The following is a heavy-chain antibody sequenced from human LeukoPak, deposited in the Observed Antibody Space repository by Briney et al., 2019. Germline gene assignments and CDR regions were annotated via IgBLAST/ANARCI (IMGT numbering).Heavy chain of an antibody. CDR1: GFTFSSYS. D-gene: IGHD3-22*01. CDR2: ISSSSSYI. CDR3: AKGLGYYYDSSGQYYFDY. Sequence: GGSLRLSCAASGFTFSSYSMNWVRQAPGKGLEWVSSISSSSSYIYYADSVKGRFTISRDNAKNSLYLQITSLRAEDTAVYYCAKGLGYYYDSSGQYYFDYWGQGTLVTVSS. J-gene: IGHJ4*02. V-gene: IGHV3-21*04.